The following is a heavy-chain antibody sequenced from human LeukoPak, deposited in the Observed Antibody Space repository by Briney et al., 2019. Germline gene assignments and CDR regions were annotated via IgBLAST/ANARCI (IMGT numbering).Heavy chain of an antibody. CDR2: IYYSGST. V-gene: IGHV4-59*08. CDR1: GGSISSYY. CDR3: ARYREVGATVDY. D-gene: IGHD1-26*01. Sequence: SETLSLTCTVSGGSISSYYWSWIRQPPGKGLEWIGYIYYSGSTNYNPSLKSRVTISVDTSKNQFSLRLTSVTAADTAVYYCARYREVGATVDYWGQGTLVTVSS. J-gene: IGHJ4*02.